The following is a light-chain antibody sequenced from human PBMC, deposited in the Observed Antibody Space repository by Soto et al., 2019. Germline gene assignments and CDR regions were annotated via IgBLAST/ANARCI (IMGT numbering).Light chain of an antibody. J-gene: IGLJ2*01. CDR1: NSNFGSNP. Sequence: QSVLTQPPSASGTPGQRVTISCSTSNSNFGSNPVNWYQQRPGLAPKLTIYDNVERPSGVPDRFSGSRSGTAASLAISGLQAEDEADYYCAAWDDSLNALVIGGGTKLTVL. CDR3: AAWDDSLNALV. V-gene: IGLV1-44*01. CDR2: DNV.